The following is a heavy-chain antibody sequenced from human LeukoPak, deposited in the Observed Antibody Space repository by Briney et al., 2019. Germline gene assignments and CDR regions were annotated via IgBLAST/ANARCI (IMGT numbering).Heavy chain of an antibody. CDR1: GYNLTNYW. CDR2: IYPGDSNT. J-gene: IGHJ4*02. Sequence: GASLQISCKGSGYNLTNYWIGWIGPWTGKCLEWMEIIYPGDSNTSYNPSFQGQVTISADKSISTAYLQWSSLKASDTAMYYCARQGYCTNGVCHPLFDYWGQGTLVTVSS. CDR3: ARQGYCTNGVCHPLFDY. V-gene: IGHV5-51*01. D-gene: IGHD2-8*01.